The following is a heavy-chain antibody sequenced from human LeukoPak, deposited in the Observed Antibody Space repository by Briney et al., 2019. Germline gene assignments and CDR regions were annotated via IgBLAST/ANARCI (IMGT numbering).Heavy chain of an antibody. CDR1: GGTFSSYA. Sequence: VASVKVSCKASGGTFSSYAISWVRQAPGQGLEWMGWINPNSGGTNYAQKFQGRVTMTRDTSISTAYMELSRLRSDDTAVYYCASSIAAAAYMDVWGKGTTVTVSS. CDR3: ASSIAAAAYMDV. V-gene: IGHV1-2*02. CDR2: INPNSGGT. D-gene: IGHD6-13*01. J-gene: IGHJ6*03.